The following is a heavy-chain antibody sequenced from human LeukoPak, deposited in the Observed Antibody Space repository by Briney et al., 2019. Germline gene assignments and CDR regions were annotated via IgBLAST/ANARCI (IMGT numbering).Heavy chain of an antibody. CDR3: AKGLIVVVTAPDY. CDR2: INWNGGST. D-gene: IGHD2-21*02. V-gene: IGHV3-20*04. J-gene: IGHJ4*02. CDR1: GFTFDDYG. Sequence: GGSLRLSCAASGFTFDDYGMSWVRQAPGKGLEWVSGINWNGGSTGYADSVKGRFTISRDNSKNTLYLQMNSLRAEDTAVYYCAKGLIVVVTAPDYWGQGTLVTVSS.